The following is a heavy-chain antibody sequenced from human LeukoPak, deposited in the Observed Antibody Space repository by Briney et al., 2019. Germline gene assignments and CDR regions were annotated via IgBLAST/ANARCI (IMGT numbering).Heavy chain of an antibody. V-gene: IGHV4-59*01. Sequence: SETLSLTCTVSGGSISSYYWSWIRQPPGKGLEWIGYIYYSGSTNYNPSLKSRVTISVDTSKNHFSLKLSSVTAADTAVYYCAATYYDFWSGYWPSDGMDVWGQGTTVTVSS. CDR1: GGSISSYY. CDR2: IYYSGST. CDR3: AATYYDFWSGYWPSDGMDV. J-gene: IGHJ6*02. D-gene: IGHD3-3*01.